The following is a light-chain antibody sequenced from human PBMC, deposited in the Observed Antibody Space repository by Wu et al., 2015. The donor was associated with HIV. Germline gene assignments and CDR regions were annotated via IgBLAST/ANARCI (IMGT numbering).Light chain of an antibody. CDR3: QHYNT. CDR2: SAS. CDR1: QTIIRN. Sequence: EVVMTQSPATLSVSPGERATLSCRASQTIIRNLAWYQQKPGQAPRLLIYSASVRAAGIPDRFSGSGSGTEFTLTISSMQSEDFAVYYCQHYNTFGQGTRLEI. J-gene: IGKJ5*01. V-gene: IGKV3-15*01.